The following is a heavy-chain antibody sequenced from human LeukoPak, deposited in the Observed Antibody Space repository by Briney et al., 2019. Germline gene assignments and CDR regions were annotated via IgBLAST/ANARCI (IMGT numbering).Heavy chain of an antibody. CDR1: GFTFSSYW. V-gene: IGHV3-7*01. J-gene: IGHJ6*03. D-gene: IGHD1-26*01. CDR2: IKQDGSEK. CDR3: ARASTRTISGGHYMDV. Sequence: GGSLRLSCAASGFTFSSYWMSWVRQAPGKGLEWVANIKQDGSEKYYVDSVKGRFTISRDNAKNSLYLQMNSLRAEDTAVYYCARASTRTISGGHYMDVWGKGTTVTISS.